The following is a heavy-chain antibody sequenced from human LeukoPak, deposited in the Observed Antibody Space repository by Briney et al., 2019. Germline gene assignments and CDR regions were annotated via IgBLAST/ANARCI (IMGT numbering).Heavy chain of an antibody. J-gene: IGHJ5*02. CDR2: IFHSGST. CDR3: ARHSASHSVGWFDP. Sequence: SETLSLTCAVSGYSISSGYYWGWIRQPPGKGLEWIGSIFHSGSTYYNPSLKSRVTISVDTSKNQFSLKLSSVTAADTAVYYCARHSASHSVGWFDPWGPRTLVTVSS. V-gene: IGHV4-38-2*01. D-gene: IGHD5/OR15-5a*01. CDR1: GYSISSGYY.